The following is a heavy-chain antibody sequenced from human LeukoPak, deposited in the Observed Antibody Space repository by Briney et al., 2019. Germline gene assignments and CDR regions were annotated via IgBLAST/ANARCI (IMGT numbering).Heavy chain of an antibody. CDR3: ASLETHYGDYEGGL. CDR2: IYYSGST. J-gene: IGHJ2*01. V-gene: IGHV4-30-4*01. Sequence: SWIRQPPGKGLEWIGYIYYSGSTYYNPSLKSRVTISVDTSKNQFSLKLSSVTAADTAVYYCASLETHYGDYEGGLWGRGTLVTVSS. D-gene: IGHD4-17*01.